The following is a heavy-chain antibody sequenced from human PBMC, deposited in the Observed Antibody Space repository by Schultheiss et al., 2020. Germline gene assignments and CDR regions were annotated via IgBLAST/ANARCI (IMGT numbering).Heavy chain of an antibody. Sequence: SVKVSCKASGGTFSSYTISWVRQAPGQGLEWMGRIIPILGIANYAQKFQGRVTMTRDTSTSTVYMELSSLRSEDTAVYYCARAQDYYYYMDVWGKGTTVTVSS. CDR3: ARAQDYYYYMDV. J-gene: IGHJ6*03. CDR1: GGTFSSYT. CDR2: IIPILGIA. V-gene: IGHV1-69*02.